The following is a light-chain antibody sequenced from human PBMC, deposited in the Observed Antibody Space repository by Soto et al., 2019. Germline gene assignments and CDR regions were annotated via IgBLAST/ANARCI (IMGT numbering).Light chain of an antibody. V-gene: IGLV2-23*03. CDR3: CSYAGSSTFVV. CDR1: SSDVGCYNL. J-gene: IGLJ2*01. CDR2: EGS. Sequence: QSALTQPASVSGSPGQSITISCTGTSSDVGCYNLVSWYQQHPGKAPKLMIYEGSKRPSGVSNRFSGSKSGNTASLTISGLQAEDEADYYCCSYAGSSTFVVFGGGTKVTVL.